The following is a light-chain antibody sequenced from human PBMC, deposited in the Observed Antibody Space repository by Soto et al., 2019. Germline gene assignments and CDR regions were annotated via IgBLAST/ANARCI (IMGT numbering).Light chain of an antibody. CDR2: GAS. J-gene: IGKJ1*01. CDR1: QSVSSN. Sequence: ELVITQSPATLSVSPGERATLSCRASQSVSSNLAWYQQTPGQAPRLLIYGASTGATGIPARFSGSGSGTEFTLTISSLQSEDFAVYYCQQYNNWPRTFGQGTKVDIK. CDR3: QQYNNWPRT. V-gene: IGKV3-15*01.